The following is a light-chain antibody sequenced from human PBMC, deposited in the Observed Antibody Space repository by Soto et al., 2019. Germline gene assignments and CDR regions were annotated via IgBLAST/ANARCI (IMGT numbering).Light chain of an antibody. CDR2: DAS. CDR1: QSISSW. V-gene: IGKV1-5*01. CDR3: QQYDSYAWT. Sequence: DIQMTQSPSILSASVGDRVTITCRASQSISSWLAWYQQKPGKAPKILIYDASSLESGVPSRFSGIGSGTEFNLTITRLQTDDFATYYCQQYDSYAWTFGQGTKVDIK. J-gene: IGKJ1*01.